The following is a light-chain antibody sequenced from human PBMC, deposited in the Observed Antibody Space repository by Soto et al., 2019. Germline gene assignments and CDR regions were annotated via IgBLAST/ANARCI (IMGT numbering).Light chain of an antibody. Sequence: IVLTQSPGTLSLSPGERGTLSCRASQTVTSNYLAWYQQKPGQAPRLLVYGASTRATGIPGRFSGSGSGTDFTLTISRLEPEDFAVYYCRQYGTPYQFTFGPGTKVDI. CDR1: QTVTSNY. CDR2: GAS. CDR3: RQYGTPYQFT. J-gene: IGKJ3*01. V-gene: IGKV3-20*01.